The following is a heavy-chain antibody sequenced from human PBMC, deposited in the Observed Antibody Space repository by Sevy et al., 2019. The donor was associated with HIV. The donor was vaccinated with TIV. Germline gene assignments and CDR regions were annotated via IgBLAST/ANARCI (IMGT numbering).Heavy chain of an antibody. J-gene: IGHJ6*02. D-gene: IGHD1-26*01. CDR3: AGSPWGGATSNYYYYGMDV. CDR2: IIPIFGTA. Sequence: ASVKVSCKASGGTFSSYAISWVRQAPGQGLEWMGGIIPIFGTANYAQKFQGRVTITADESTSTAYMELSSLRSEDTAVYYCAGSPWGGATSNYYYYGMDVWGQGTTVTVSS. V-gene: IGHV1-69*13. CDR1: GGTFSSYA.